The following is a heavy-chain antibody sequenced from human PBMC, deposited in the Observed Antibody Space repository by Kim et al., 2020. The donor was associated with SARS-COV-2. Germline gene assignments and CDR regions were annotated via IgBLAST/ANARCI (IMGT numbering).Heavy chain of an antibody. D-gene: IGHD2-15*01. Sequence: SYAQKFQGRVTMTRDTSTSTVYMELSSLRSEDTAVYYCARQVVTIYYFDYWGQGTLVTVSS. CDR3: ARQVVTIYYFDY. V-gene: IGHV1-46*01. J-gene: IGHJ4*02.